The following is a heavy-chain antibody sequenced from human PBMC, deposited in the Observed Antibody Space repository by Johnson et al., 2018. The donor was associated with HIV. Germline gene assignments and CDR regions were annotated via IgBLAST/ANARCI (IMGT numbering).Heavy chain of an antibody. V-gene: IGHV3-11*01. CDR3: AKDKRRDGYNSDAFDI. Sequence: QVQLVESGGGLVKPGGSLRLSCAASGFTFSDYYMSWIRQAPGKGLEWVSYISSSGSTIYYADSVKGRFTISRDNAKNSLYLQMNSLRAEDTALYYCAKDKRRDGYNSDAFDIWGQGTMVTVSS. CDR1: GFTFSDYY. D-gene: IGHD5-24*01. J-gene: IGHJ3*02. CDR2: ISSSGSTI.